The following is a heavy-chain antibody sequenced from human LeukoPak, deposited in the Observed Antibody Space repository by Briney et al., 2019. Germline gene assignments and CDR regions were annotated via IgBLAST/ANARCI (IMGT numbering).Heavy chain of an antibody. Sequence: GESLKISCKVSGYGFTSYCIGWVRQMPGKGLEWMGIIYPGDSGPTYSPSFQGQVTISVDKSINTAYLQWSSLQASDTAMYYCGMSGDRVPLQDDVFDVWGQGTMVTVST. V-gene: IGHV5-51*01. CDR2: IYPGDSGP. D-gene: IGHD1-26*01. J-gene: IGHJ3*01. CDR3: GMSGDRVPLQDDVFDV. CDR1: GYGFTSYC.